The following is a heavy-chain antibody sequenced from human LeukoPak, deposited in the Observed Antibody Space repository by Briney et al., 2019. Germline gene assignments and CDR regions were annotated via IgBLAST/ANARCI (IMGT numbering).Heavy chain of an antibody. J-gene: IGHJ6*03. Sequence: SETLSLTCTVSGGSISSYYWSWIRQPPGKGLAWIAYIYTSGSTNYNPSLKSRVTVSVDTSKNQFSLKLSSVTAADTAVYYCARLSNGAARRLGDDYYYYYMDVWGKGTTVTVSS. CDR2: IYTSGST. D-gene: IGHD6-6*01. CDR1: GGSISSYY. CDR3: ARLSNGAARRLGDDYYYYYMDV. V-gene: IGHV4-4*09.